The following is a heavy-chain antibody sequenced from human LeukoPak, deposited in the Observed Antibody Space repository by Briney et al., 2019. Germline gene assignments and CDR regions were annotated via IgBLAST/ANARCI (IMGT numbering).Heavy chain of an antibody. CDR2: IYCSGST. CDR3: ASKQWLVNGAFDI. D-gene: IGHD6-19*01. Sequence: PSETLSLTCTVSGGSISSYYWSWIRQPPGKGLEWIGYIYCSGSTNYNPSLKSRVTISVDTSKNQFSLKLSSVTAADTAVYYCASKQWLVNGAFDIWGQGTMVTVSS. CDR1: GGSISSYY. J-gene: IGHJ3*02. V-gene: IGHV4-59*01.